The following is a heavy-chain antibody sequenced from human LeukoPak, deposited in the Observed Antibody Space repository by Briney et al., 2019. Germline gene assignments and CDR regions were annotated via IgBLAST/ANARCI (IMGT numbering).Heavy chain of an antibody. V-gene: IGHV3-20*04. J-gene: IGHJ4*02. D-gene: IGHD3-16*01. CDR1: GFTFYDYG. CDR2: SNWNGGST. Sequence: GGSLRLSCAASGFTFYDYGMSWVRQAPGKGLEWVSGSNWNGGSTGYADSVKGRFTISRDNAKKSLYLQMNSLRAEETALYYCVRDAGGVFDYWGQGTLVTVSS. CDR3: VRDAGGVFDY.